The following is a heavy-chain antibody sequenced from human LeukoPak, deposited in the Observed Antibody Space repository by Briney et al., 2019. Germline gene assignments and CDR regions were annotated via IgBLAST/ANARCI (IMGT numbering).Heavy chain of an antibody. V-gene: IGHV1-69*04. CDR3: ARDREGYGSFDY. J-gene: IGHJ4*02. Sequence: GASVKVSCKASGGTFSNYAITWVRQAPGQGLEWMGKIIPILGITNYAQKFQGRVTITADKSTSTAYMELRSLRSDDTAVYYCARDREGYGSFDYWGQGTLVTVSS. CDR2: IIPILGIT. D-gene: IGHD3-10*01. CDR1: GGTFSNYA.